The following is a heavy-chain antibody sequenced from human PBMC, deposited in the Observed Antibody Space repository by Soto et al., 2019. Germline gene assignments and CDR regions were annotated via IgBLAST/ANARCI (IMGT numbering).Heavy chain of an antibody. D-gene: IGHD7-27*01. J-gene: IGHJ3*02. CDR1: GGSISSSSYY. CDR2: IYYSGST. V-gene: IGHV4-39*01. CDR3: ARQDTGGAFDI. Sequence: QLQLQESGPGLVKPSETLSLTCTVSGGSISSSSYYWGWIRQPPGKGLEWIGSIYYSGSTYYNPSLKSRVTISVDTSKNQFSLKLSSVTAADTAVYYCARQDTGGAFDIWGQGTMVTVSS.